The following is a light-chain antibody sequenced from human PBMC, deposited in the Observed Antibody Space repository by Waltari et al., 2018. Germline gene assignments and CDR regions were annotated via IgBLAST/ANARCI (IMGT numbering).Light chain of an antibody. V-gene: IGLV2-14*03. J-gene: IGLJ2*01. CDR3: TSYRSTNTRVI. CDR1: HGDVGGYYY. Sequence: QSALTPPAPVSGSPGQSITIPCTGIHGDVGGYYYFSLYQQYPGKAPKLLIYDVSHRPSGVSSRFSASKSGNTASLTISGLQTEDEADYYCTSYRSTNTRVIFGGGTKLAVL. CDR2: DVS.